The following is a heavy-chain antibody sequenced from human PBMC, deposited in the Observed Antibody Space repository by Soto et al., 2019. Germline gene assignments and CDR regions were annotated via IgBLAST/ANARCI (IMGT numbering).Heavy chain of an antibody. CDR2: FDPEDGET. Sequence: GASVKVSCKVSGYTLTELSMHWVRQAPGKGLEWMGGFDPEDGETIYAQKFQGRVTMTEDTSTDTAYMELSSLRSEDTAVYYCATGYDFWSGYRVWYFDYWGQGTLVTVSS. V-gene: IGHV1-24*01. CDR3: ATGYDFWSGYRVWYFDY. CDR1: GYTLTELS. D-gene: IGHD3-3*01. J-gene: IGHJ4*02.